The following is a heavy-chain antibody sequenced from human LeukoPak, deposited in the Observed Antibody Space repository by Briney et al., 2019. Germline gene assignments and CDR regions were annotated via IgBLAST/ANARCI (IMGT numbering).Heavy chain of an antibody. V-gene: IGHV1-46*01. Sequence: ASVKVSCKASGYTFTTYRIHWVRQAPGQGLEWMGMIFSTDGSTSYAQKFQGRVTMTTDTSTSAVYMEPSSLRFDDTAVYYCARGSSVSRYFDWLSHNWGQGTLVTVSS. CDR1: GYTFTTYR. J-gene: IGHJ4*02. CDR3: ARGSSVSRYFDWLSHN. D-gene: IGHD3-9*01. CDR2: IFSTDGST.